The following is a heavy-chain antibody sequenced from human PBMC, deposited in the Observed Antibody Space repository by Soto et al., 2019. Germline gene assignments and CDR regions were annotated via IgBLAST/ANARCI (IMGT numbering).Heavy chain of an antibody. D-gene: IGHD1-1*01. CDR2: IIPIFGTA. CDR3: ALWGFRDGNNSKYNYSGMDV. J-gene: IGHJ6*02. Sequence: VQLVQSGAEVKKPGSSVKLSCKASGGTFNRYTISWVRQAPGQGLEWMGGIIPIFGTANYAQKFQGRVAIIEDESTSAAYMELRSMRYEDTAVYYCALWGFRDGNNSKYNYSGMDVWGQGTTVTVSS. CDR1: GGTFNRYT. V-gene: IGHV1-69*01.